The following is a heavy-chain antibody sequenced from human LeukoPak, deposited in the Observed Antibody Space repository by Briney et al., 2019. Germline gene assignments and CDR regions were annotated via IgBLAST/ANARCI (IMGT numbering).Heavy chain of an antibody. D-gene: IGHD3-10*01. CDR1: GFTFSSYW. Sequence: GGSLRLSCAASGFTFSSYWMSWVRQAPGKGLEWVANIKQDGSEKYYVDSVKGRFTIYRDNAKNSLYLQMNSLRAEDTAVYYCARELSYYYGSGSYNGNWFDPWGQGTLVTVSS. CDR2: IKQDGSEK. V-gene: IGHV3-7*01. J-gene: IGHJ5*02. CDR3: ARELSYYYGSGSYNGNWFDP.